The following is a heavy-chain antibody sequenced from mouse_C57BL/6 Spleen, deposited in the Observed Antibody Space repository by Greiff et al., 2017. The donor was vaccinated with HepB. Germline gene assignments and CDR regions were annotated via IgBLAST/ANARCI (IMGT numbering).Heavy chain of an antibody. J-gene: IGHJ2*01. CDR3: ARSDWGLRRNYFDY. CDR2: IYPGDGDT. D-gene: IGHD2-4*01. Sequence: QVQLQQSGPELVKPGASVKISCKASGYAFSSSWMNWVKQRPGKGLEWIGRIYPGDGDTNYNGKFKGKATLTADKSSSTAYMQLSSLTSEDSAVYFCARSDWGLRRNYFDYWGQGTTLTVSS. V-gene: IGHV1-82*01. CDR1: GYAFSSSW.